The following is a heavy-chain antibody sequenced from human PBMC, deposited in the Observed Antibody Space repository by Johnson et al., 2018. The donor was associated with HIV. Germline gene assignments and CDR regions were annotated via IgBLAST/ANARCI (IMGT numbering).Heavy chain of an antibody. CDR1: GFTFSTFY. J-gene: IGHJ3*02. CDR2: IKQDGSEK. V-gene: IGHV3-7*03. CDR3: ARGRGYGAERGALDN. D-gene: IGHD4-17*01. Sequence: VQLVESGGGLVQPGGSLRLSCAASGFTFSTFYMSWVRQAPGKGLEWVANIKQDGSEKYYVDSVKGRFTISRDNSKNTPYLQMNGLRDEDTAWYYCARGRGYGAERGALDNWGQGTMVTVSA.